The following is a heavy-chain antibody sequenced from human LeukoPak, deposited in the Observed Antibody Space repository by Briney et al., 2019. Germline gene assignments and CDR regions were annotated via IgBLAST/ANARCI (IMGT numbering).Heavy chain of an antibody. CDR3: ATLYSSSSPSDFDY. CDR2: INPNSCGT. CDR1: GYTFTGYY. J-gene: IGHJ4*02. Sequence: GASVKVSCKASGYTFTGYYMHWVRQAPGQGLEWMGWINPNSCGTNYAQKFQGRVTMTRDTSISTAYMELSRLRSDDTAVYYCATLYSSSSPSDFDYWGQGTLVTVSS. D-gene: IGHD6-6*01. V-gene: IGHV1-2*02.